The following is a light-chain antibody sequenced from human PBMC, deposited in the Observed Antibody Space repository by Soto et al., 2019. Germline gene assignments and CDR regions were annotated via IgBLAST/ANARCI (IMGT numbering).Light chain of an antibody. CDR1: SSDVGGYKY. CDR2: DVT. CDR3: CSYADSNTRV. Sequence: QSVLTQPRSVSGSPGQSVTISCTGTSSDVGGYKYVSWYQQHPGKAPKLMIYDVTKRPSGVPDRFSGSKSGNTASLTISGLQAEDEADYYCCSYADSNTRVFGGGTKLSVL. J-gene: IGLJ3*02. V-gene: IGLV2-11*01.